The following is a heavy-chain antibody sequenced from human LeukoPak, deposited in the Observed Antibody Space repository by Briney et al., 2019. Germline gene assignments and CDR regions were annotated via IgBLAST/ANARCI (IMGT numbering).Heavy chain of an antibody. CDR3: ARRRDFDY. CDR1: GFTLSTYS. D-gene: IGHD6-6*01. Sequence: GGSLRLSCAASGFTLSTYSMNWVRQAPGKGLEWVSYICSSGNTIYYADSVRGGFTISRDNAKNSLFLQMNSLGAEDTAVYYCARRRDFDYWGQGTLVAVSS. CDR2: ICSSGNTI. J-gene: IGHJ4*02. V-gene: IGHV3-48*04.